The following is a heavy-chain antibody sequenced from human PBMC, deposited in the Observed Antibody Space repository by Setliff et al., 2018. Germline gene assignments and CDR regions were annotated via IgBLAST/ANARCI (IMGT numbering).Heavy chain of an antibody. CDR1: GFTFTNYW. CDR2: IKQDESEK. CDR3: ARTCSGSGCYAGLES. D-gene: IGHD2-15*01. J-gene: IGHJ4*02. Sequence: SLRLSCAASGFTFTNYWINWVRQAPGKGLEWVANIKQDESEKHYVGSVKGRFTISRDNARNSVYLQMNSLRAEDTAVYYCARTCSGSGCYAGLESWGQGTPVTVSS. V-gene: IGHV3-7*01.